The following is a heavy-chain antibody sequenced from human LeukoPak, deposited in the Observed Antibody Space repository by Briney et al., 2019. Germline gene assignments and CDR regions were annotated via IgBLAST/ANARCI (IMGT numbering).Heavy chain of an antibody. J-gene: IGHJ4*02. CDR2: ISTWSSYL. D-gene: IGHD2-15*01. Sequence: RGSLRLSCAASGFTFSTYTMNWVRQAPGKGLQWVSSISTWSSYLYYADSVKGRFTISRDDAKNSLYLRLNSLRAEDTAVYYCATLASTDGYWGQGTLVTVSS. CDR1: GFTFSTYT. V-gene: IGHV3-21*01. CDR3: ATLASTDGY.